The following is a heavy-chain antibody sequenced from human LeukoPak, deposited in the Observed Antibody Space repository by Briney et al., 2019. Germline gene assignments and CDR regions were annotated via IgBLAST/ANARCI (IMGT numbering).Heavy chain of an antibody. V-gene: IGHV5-51*01. CDR1: GYSFSRYW. D-gene: IGHD5-24*01. J-gene: IGHJ3*02. CDR2: IYPGDSDV. Sequence: GESLKISCKGSGYSFSRYWIGWVRRMPGKGLEWMGIIYPGDSDVRYSPSLQGQVTISVDRSISSAFLQWSSLKASDTAMYYCARRVQMATADAFDIWGRGTMVTVSS. CDR3: ARRVQMATADAFDI.